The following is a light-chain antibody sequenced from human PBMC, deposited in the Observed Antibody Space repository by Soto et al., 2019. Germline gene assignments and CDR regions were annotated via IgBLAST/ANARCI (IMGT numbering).Light chain of an antibody. CDR3: MQSTHWPPT. CDR1: QSLVSTDGNTY. Sequence: DVVMAQSPLSLPVTLGQPASISCRPSQSLVSTDGNTYLNWFHQRPGQSPRRLIYKVSNRDSGVPDSFSGSGSGTDFKLKIRRVEAEDVGFYNRMQSTHWPPTFGQGTKVDIK. V-gene: IGKV2-30*01. J-gene: IGKJ1*01. CDR2: KVS.